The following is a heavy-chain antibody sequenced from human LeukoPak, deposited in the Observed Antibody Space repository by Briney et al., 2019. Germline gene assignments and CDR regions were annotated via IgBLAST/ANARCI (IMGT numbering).Heavy chain of an antibody. Sequence: SQTLCLTCTVSGGSMSSGGYYWSWIRQHPGKGLEWIGYIYYSGSTYYNPSLKSRVTISVDTSKNQFSLKLSSVTAADTAVYYCARQVVAANPNDLWGRGTLVTVFS. J-gene: IGHJ2*01. CDR2: IYYSGST. D-gene: IGHD2-15*01. CDR3: ARQVVAANPNDL. V-gene: IGHV4-31*03. CDR1: GGSMSSGGYY.